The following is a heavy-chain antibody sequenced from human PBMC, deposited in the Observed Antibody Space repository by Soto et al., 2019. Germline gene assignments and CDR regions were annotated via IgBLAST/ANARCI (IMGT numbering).Heavy chain of an antibody. V-gene: IGHV4-39*01. J-gene: IGHJ3*02. D-gene: IGHD2-2*01. CDR2: IYYSGST. CDR3: ARLYQQLPIDAFDI. Sequence: QLQLQESGPGLVKPSETLSLTCTVSGGSISSSSYYWGWIRQPPGKGLEWIGSIYYSGSTYYNPSLKSRVTISVDTSKNQFSLKLSSVTAADTAVYYCARLYQQLPIDAFDIWGQGTMVTVSS. CDR1: GGSISSSSYY.